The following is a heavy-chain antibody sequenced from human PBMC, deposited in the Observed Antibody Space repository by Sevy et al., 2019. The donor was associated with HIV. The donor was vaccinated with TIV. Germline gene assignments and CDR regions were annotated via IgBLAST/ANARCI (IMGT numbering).Heavy chain of an antibody. J-gene: IGHJ4*02. CDR3: ARRGYDTSGYPQYYFDS. CDR2: IYPDDSET. Sequence: GESLMISCKGSGYRFTSYWIGWVRQMPGKGLEWMGIIYPDDSETRYSPSFQGQVTISVDKSINTAYVQWSSLKASDTAMYFCARRGYDTSGYPQYYFDSWGQGTLVTVSS. CDR1: GYRFTSYW. V-gene: IGHV5-51*01. D-gene: IGHD3-22*01.